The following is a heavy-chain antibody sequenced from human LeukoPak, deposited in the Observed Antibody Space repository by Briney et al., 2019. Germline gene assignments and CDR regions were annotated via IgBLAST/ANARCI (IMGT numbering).Heavy chain of an antibody. D-gene: IGHD6-13*01. CDR2: SGSGGST. Sequence: PGGSLRLSCAASGFTFSSYAMSWVRQAPGKGLEWVSGSGSGGSTYYADSVKGRFTISRDNSKNTLYLQMTSLRIEDTAVYYCARDRSIAAAHDAFDIWGQGTMVTVSS. CDR1: GFTFSSYA. V-gene: IGHV3-23*01. J-gene: IGHJ3*02. CDR3: ARDRSIAAAHDAFDI.